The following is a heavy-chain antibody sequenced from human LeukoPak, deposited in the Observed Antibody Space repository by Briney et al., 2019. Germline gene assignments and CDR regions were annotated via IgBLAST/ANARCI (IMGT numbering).Heavy chain of an antibody. CDR2: ISGSSSYI. CDR3: ARQTSYGNLDY. V-gene: IGHV3-21*01. J-gene: IGHJ4*02. Sequence: TGGSLRLSCAASGFTFSSYTMNWVRQAPGKGLEWVSSISGSSSYIYYADSVKGRFTFSRDNAKNSLYVQMNSLRAEDTAVYYCARQTSYGNLDYWGQGTPVTVSS. CDR1: GFTFSSYT. D-gene: IGHD1-14*01.